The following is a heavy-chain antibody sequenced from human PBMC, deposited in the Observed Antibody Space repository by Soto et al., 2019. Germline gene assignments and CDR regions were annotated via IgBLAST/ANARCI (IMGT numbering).Heavy chain of an antibody. Sequence: QVQLVQSGAEVKKPGSSVKVSCKASGGTFSSYAISWVRQAPGQGLEWMGGIIPIFGTANYAQKFQGRVTITADESTSTAYMELSSLRSEDTAVYYCARGNWISTSCYAGGDGYYYYGMDVWGQGTTVTVSS. CDR3: ARGNWISTSCYAGGDGYYYYGMDV. CDR2: IIPIFGTA. J-gene: IGHJ6*02. CDR1: GGTFSSYA. D-gene: IGHD2-2*01. V-gene: IGHV1-69*12.